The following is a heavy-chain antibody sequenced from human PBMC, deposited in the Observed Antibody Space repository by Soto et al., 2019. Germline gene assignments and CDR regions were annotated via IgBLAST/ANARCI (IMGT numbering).Heavy chain of an antibody. CDR3: ARAMTTVTTIDY. Sequence: QLQLQESGSGLVKPSQTLSLTCAVSGGSISSGGYSWSWIRQPPGKGLEWIGYIYHSGSTYYNPSLKSRVPMTVXXSKNQFSLKLSSVTAADTAVYYCARAMTTVTTIDYWGQGTLVTVSS. CDR1: GGSISSGGYS. J-gene: IGHJ4*02. V-gene: IGHV4-30-2*01. D-gene: IGHD4-17*01. CDR2: IYHSGST.